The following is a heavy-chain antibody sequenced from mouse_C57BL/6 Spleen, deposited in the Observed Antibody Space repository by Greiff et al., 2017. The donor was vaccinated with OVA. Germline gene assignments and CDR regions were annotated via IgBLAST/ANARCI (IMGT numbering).Heavy chain of an antibody. CDR3: ARPYYDYYWYFDV. V-gene: IGHV1-9*01. CDR1: GYTFTGYW. D-gene: IGHD2-4*01. Sequence: QVQLKESGAELMKPGASVKLSCKATGYTFTGYWIEWVKQRPGHGLEWIGEILPGSGSTNYNEKFKSKATLTVDASSSTAYMQLSSLTSEDSAVYYCARPYYDYYWYFDVWGTGTTVTVSS. CDR2: ILPGSGST. J-gene: IGHJ1*03.